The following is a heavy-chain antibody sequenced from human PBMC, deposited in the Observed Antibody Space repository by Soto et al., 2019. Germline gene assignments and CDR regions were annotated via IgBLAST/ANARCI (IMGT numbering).Heavy chain of an antibody. J-gene: IGHJ6*02. V-gene: IGHV1-18*04. CDR1: GYTFTSYG. CDR3: ARELLRFLEWLPYGMDV. CDR2: ISAYNGNT. Sequence: ASEKVSCKASGYTFTSYGISWVRQAPGQGLEWMGWISAYNGNTNYAQKLQGRVTMTTDTSTSTAYMELRSLRSDDTAVYYCARELLRFLEWLPYGMDVWGQGTTVTVSS. D-gene: IGHD3-3*01.